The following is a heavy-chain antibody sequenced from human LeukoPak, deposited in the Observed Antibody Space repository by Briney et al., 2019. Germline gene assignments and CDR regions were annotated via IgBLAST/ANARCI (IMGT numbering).Heavy chain of an antibody. D-gene: IGHD3-9*01. Sequence: GGSLRLSCAASGFTFARYDLSWVRQAPGKGLECVSTISRGVGSTYYADSVKGRFTNSRDNSKNTLYLQMNNLRADDTAVYYCARYFAFQHWGQGTLVTVSS. CDR1: GFTFARYD. CDR3: ARYFAFQH. J-gene: IGHJ1*01. CDR2: ISRGVGST. V-gene: IGHV3-23*01.